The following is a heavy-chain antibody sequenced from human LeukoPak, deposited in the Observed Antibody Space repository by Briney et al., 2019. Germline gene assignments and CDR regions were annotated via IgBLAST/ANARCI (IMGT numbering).Heavy chain of an antibody. Sequence: SVKVSCKASGGTFSSYAISWVRQAPGQGLEWMGGIIPIFGTANYAQKFQGRVTITTDESTSTAYMELSSLRSEDTAVYYCARVHNLQYYMDVWGKGTTVTVSS. V-gene: IGHV1-69*05. CDR3: ARVHNLQYYMDV. J-gene: IGHJ6*03. CDR2: IIPIFGTA. D-gene: IGHD5-24*01. CDR1: GGTFSSYA.